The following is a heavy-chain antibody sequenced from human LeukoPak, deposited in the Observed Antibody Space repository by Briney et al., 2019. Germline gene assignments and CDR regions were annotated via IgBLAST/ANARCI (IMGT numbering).Heavy chain of an antibody. CDR2: ITGSGTTT. V-gene: IGHV3-23*01. J-gene: IGHJ6*04. D-gene: IGHD3-16*01. CDR3: AKPIWGAFPREMDV. CDR1: GFTFSNAW. Sequence: GGSLRLSCAASGFTFSNAWMSWVRQAPGKGLEWVSTITGSGTTTYYADSVQGRFTISRDNSNNTLYLQMKSLRAEDTALYYCAKPIWGAFPREMDVWGKGTTVTISS.